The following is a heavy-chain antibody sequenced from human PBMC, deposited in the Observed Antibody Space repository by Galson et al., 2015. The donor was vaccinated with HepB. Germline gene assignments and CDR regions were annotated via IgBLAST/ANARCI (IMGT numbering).Heavy chain of an antibody. V-gene: IGHV7-4-1*02. D-gene: IGHD3-9*01. J-gene: IGHJ3*02. CDR2: INTNTGNP. CDR1: GYTFTSYA. CDR3: ARDWHDILTGYSHDAFDI. Sequence: SVKVSCKASGYTFTSYAMNWVRQAPGQGLEWMGWINTNTGNPTYAQGFTGRFVFSLDTSVSTAYLQISSLKAEDTAVYYCARDWHDILTGYSHDAFDIWGQGTMVTVSS.